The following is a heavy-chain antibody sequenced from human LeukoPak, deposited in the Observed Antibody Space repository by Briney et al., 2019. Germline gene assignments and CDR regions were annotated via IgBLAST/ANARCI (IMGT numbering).Heavy chain of an antibody. CDR2: IWDSGTPI. D-gene: IGHD2-15*01. Sequence: GESLRLSCAASGFTFSSYSMTWVRQAPGMGLEWISYIWDSGTPIYYADSVKGRFTISRDNAKNSLYLQMNSLRAEDTAVYYCARDFSEGYCSGGSCYPSFDYWGQGTLVTVSS. J-gene: IGHJ4*02. CDR1: GFTFSSYS. V-gene: IGHV3-48*04. CDR3: ARDFSEGYCSGGSCYPSFDY.